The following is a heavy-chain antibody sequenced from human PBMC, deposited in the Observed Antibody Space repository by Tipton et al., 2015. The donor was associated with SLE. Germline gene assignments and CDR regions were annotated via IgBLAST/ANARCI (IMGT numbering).Heavy chain of an antibody. CDR3: ARPAITVPADRAYFDL. Sequence: SLRLSCAASGFRFDDNAMHWVRQAPGKGLEWVSSISWNSGLIAYADSVKGRFTISRDNAKKSLYLQMNSLKAEDTAVYYCARPAITVPADRAYFDLWGRGTLVTVSS. V-gene: IGHV3-9*01. CDR1: GFRFDDNA. D-gene: IGHD4-17*01. CDR2: ISWNSGLI. J-gene: IGHJ2*01.